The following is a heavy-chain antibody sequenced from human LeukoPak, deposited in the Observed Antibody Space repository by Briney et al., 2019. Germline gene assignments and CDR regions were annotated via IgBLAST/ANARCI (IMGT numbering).Heavy chain of an antibody. V-gene: IGHV1-18*01. CDR2: ISAYNGDT. J-gene: IGHJ6*02. CDR3: ARRVRVYNGSYYYYHGVDV. CDR1: GSTFSNYG. D-gene: IGHD1-26*01. Sequence: ASVKVSCTASGSTFSNYGLTWVRQAPGQGLEWMGWISAYNGDTNYAQKFQGRVTMTTDTSTTTAYMELTSLRSDDTAVYFCARRVRVYNGSYYYYHGVDVWGQGTTVTVSS.